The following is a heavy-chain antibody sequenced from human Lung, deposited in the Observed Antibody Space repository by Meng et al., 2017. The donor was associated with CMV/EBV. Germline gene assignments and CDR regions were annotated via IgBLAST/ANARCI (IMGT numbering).Heavy chain of an antibody. Sequence: QLQLMQPGAEVKKPWASVRVSCKASGYTFTHHGISWIRQAPGQGLEWMGWISCYNGDTNYAQKFQGRVTMTTDTSTSTAYMDLRSLRSDDTAVYYCARDPSNTSGRYAYFDYWGQGTLVTVSS. V-gene: IGHV1-18*01. CDR1: GYTFTHHG. CDR3: ARDPSNTSGRYAYFDY. J-gene: IGHJ4*02. D-gene: IGHD6-19*01. CDR2: ISCYNGDT.